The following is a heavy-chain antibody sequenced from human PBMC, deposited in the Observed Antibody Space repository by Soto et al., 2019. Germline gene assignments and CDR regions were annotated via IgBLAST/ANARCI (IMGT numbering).Heavy chain of an antibody. CDR3: ARGTPKGDYYDSSGYDP. Sequence: PSETLSLTCTVSGGSISSGDYYWSWIRQPPGKGLEWIGYIYYSGSTYYNPSLKSRVTISVDTSKNQFSLKLSSVTAADTAVYYCARGTPKGDYYDSSGYDPWGQGTLVTVSS. D-gene: IGHD3-22*01. J-gene: IGHJ5*02. CDR2: IYYSGST. CDR1: GGSISSGDYY. V-gene: IGHV4-30-4*01.